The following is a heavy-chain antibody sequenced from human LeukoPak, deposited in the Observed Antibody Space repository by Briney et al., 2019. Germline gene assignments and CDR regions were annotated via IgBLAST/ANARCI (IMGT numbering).Heavy chain of an antibody. V-gene: IGHV3-33*06. J-gene: IGHJ4*02. D-gene: IGHD3-22*01. CDR2: IWYDGSNK. CDR3: ANNKWLLLPVTDY. Sequence: GRSLRLSCAASGFTFSSYGMHWVRQAPGKGLEWVAVIWYDGSNKYYADSVKGRFTISRDNSKNTLYLQMNSLRAEDTAVYYCANNKWLLLPVTDYWGQGTLVTVSS. CDR1: GFTFSSYG.